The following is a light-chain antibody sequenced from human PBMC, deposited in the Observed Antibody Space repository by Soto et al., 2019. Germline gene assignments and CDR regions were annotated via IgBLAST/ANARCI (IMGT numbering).Light chain of an antibody. CDR2: EVN. CDR3: CSHVGGSSQKWV. J-gene: IGLJ3*02. V-gene: IGLV2-23*02. CDR1: SNDVGGYNR. Sequence: QSALTQPASVSGSPGQSITISCTGTSNDVGGYNRVSWFQQHPGKAPKLIISEVNKLPSGVSNRFSGSKSANTASLTISGLQAEDEADYYCCSHVGGSSQKWVFGVWTKVTVL.